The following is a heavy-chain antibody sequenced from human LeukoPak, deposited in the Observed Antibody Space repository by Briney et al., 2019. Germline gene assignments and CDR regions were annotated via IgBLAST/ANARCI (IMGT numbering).Heavy chain of an antibody. V-gene: IGHV3-48*03. CDR1: GFTFSSYE. J-gene: IGHJ6*04. CDR2: ISSSGSTM. CDR3: ARSSPELWFGELLTWYYYYGMDV. Sequence: PGGSLRLSCAASGFTFSSYEMNRVRQAPGKGLEWVSYISSSGSTMYYADSVKGRFTISRDNAKNSLYLQMNSLRAEDTAVYYCARSSPELWFGELLTWYYYYGMDVWGKGTTVTVSS. D-gene: IGHD3-10*01.